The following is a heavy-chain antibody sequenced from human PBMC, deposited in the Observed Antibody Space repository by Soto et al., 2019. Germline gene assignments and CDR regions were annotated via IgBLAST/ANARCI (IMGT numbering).Heavy chain of an antibody. CDR3: ARESSSRYAYYYYYGMDV. D-gene: IGHD6-13*01. CDR2: ISYDGSNK. J-gene: IGHJ6*02. CDR1: GFTFSSYA. V-gene: IGHV3-30-3*01. Sequence: GGSLRLSCAASGFTFSSYAMHWVRQAPGKGLEWVAVISYDGSNKYYADSVKGRFTISRDNSKNTLYLQMNSLRAEDTAVYYCARESSSRYAYYYYYGMDVWGQGTTVTVSS.